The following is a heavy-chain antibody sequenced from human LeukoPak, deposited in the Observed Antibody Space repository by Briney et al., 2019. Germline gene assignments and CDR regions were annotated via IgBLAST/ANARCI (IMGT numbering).Heavy chain of an antibody. J-gene: IGHJ4*02. CDR3: AKDGGRYCSGGSCHHFDY. CDR2: IRYDGGNK. D-gene: IGHD2-15*01. V-gene: IGHV3-30*02. Sequence: GGSLRLSCAASGFTFSSYGMHWVRQAPGKGLEWVAFIRYDGGNKYYADSVKGRFTISRDNSKNTLYLQMNSLRAEDTAVYYCAKDGGRYCSGGSCHHFDYWGQGTLVTVSS. CDR1: GFTFSSYG.